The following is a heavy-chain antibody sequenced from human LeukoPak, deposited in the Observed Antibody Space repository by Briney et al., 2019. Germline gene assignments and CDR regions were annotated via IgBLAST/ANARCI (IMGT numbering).Heavy chain of an antibody. D-gene: IGHD1-20*01. CDR3: ARGQNNWNPFDY. CDR2: IIPIFGTA. Sequence: GASVKVSCKASGYTFTGYYMHWVRQAPGQGLEWMGGIIPIFGTANYAQKFQGRVTITADESTSTAYMELSSLRSEDTAVYYCARGQNNWNPFDYWGQGTLVTVSS. V-gene: IGHV1-69*13. CDR1: GYTFTGYY. J-gene: IGHJ4*02.